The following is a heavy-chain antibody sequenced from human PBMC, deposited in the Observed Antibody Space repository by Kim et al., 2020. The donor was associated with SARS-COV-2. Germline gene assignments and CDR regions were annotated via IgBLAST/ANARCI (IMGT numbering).Heavy chain of an antibody. Sequence: AAPVKGRFTISRDDSKNTLYLQMNSLQTEDTAVYYCTSGLWFGEPSPSDYWGQGTLVTVSS. V-gene: IGHV3-15*01. J-gene: IGHJ4*02. CDR3: TSGLWFGEPSPSDY. D-gene: IGHD3-10*01.